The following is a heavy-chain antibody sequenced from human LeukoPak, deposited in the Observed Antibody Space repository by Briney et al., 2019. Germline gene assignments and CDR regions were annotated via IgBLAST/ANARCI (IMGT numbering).Heavy chain of an antibody. CDR3: AKDNGYAYGYGGGFDY. J-gene: IGHJ4*02. CDR1: GFTFGTYE. CDR2: ISDTGGTT. V-gene: IGHV3-23*01. Sequence: PGGSLRLSCAASGFTFGTYEMNWVRQAPGKGLEWVSGISDTGGTTYYADSVRGRFTISRDLSKNTLYLQINSLRAEDTAVYYCAKDNGYAYGYGGGFDYWGQGTLVTVSS. D-gene: IGHD5-12*01.